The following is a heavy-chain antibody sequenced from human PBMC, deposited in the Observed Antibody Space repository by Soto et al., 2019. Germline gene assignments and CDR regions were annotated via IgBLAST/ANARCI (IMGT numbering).Heavy chain of an antibody. J-gene: IGHJ4*02. Sequence: WGSLGLACASSGFTFSSNWMEWVRQGQGRGREWEAKIKEDGSSTYLGESVRGRFTISRSNARNGLLLQRKSRRGEDTAIYYCAKDVEWSLDFWGLGTLVTVSS. D-gene: IGHD3-3*01. CDR2: IKEDGSST. CDR1: GFTFSSNW. CDR3: AKDVEWSLDF. V-gene: IGHV3-7*01.